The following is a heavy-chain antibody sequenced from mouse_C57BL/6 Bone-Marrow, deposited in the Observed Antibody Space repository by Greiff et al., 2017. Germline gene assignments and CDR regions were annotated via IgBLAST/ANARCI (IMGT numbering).Heavy chain of an antibody. V-gene: IGHV1-47*01. CDR3: ARKRYYGSSPYFDY. Sequence: VQLQQSGAELVKPGASVQMSCKASGYTFTTYPLEWMKQNHGKSLEWIGNFHPYNDDTKYNEKFKGKATLTVEKSSSTVYLELSRLTSDDSAVYYCARKRYYGSSPYFDYWGQGTTLTVSS. CDR1: GYTFTTYP. D-gene: IGHD1-1*01. CDR2: FHPYNDDT. J-gene: IGHJ2*01.